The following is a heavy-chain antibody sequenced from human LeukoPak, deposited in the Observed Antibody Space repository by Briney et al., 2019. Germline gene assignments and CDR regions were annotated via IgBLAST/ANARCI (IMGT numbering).Heavy chain of an antibody. CDR2: IYYSGST. D-gene: IGHD1-26*01. J-gene: IGHJ4*02. CDR1: GGSISSGGYY. CDR3: ARVTQVGATTFDF. V-gene: IGHV4-31*03. Sequence: SQTLSLTCTVSGGSISSGGYYWSWIRQHPGKGLEWIGYIYYSGSTYYNPSLNSRVTISVDTSKNQFSLKLSSVTAADTAVYSCARVTQVGATTFDFWGQATLVTVSS.